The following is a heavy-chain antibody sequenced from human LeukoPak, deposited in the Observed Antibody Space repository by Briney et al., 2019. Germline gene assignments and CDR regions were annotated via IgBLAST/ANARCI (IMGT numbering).Heavy chain of an antibody. V-gene: IGHV1-2*02. CDR2: INPNSGGT. CDR3: ANQAVYSSGWTD. CDR1: GYTFTGYY. J-gene: IGHJ4*02. Sequence: GASVKVSCKASGYTFTGYYMHWVRQAPGQGLEWMGWINPNSGGTNYAQKFQGRVTITRDTSISTAYMELSRLRSDDTAVYYCANQAVYSSGWTDWGQGTLVTVSS. D-gene: IGHD6-19*01.